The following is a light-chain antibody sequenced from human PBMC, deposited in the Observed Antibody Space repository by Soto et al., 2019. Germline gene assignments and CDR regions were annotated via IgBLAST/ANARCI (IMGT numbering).Light chain of an antibody. J-gene: IGKJ4*01. CDR3: QQRSNWPLT. CDR1: QSISSS. CDR2: DAS. V-gene: IGKV3-11*01. Sequence: EIVLTQSPATQSLSPGERATLSCKASQSISSSLAWYQQRPGQAPRLLIYDASKRATGIPARLSGSGSGTDFTLTISSLEPEDFAVYYCQQRSNWPLTFGGGTNVEIK.